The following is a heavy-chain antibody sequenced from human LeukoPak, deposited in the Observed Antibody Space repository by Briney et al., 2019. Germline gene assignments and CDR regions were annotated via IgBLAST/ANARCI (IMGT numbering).Heavy chain of an antibody. V-gene: IGHV3-11*01. J-gene: IGHJ5*02. Sequence: GGSLRLSCAASGFTFSHYWMSWIRQAPGKGLEWVSYISSSGSTIYYADSVKGRFTISRDNAKNSLYLQMNSLRAEDTAVYYCARENPGVGFPSERNWFDPWGQGTLVTVSS. CDR1: GFTFSHYW. CDR2: ISSSGSTI. D-gene: IGHD3-3*01. CDR3: ARENPGVGFPSERNWFDP.